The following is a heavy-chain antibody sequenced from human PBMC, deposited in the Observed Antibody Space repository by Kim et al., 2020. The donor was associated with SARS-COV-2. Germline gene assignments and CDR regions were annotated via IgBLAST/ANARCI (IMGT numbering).Heavy chain of an antibody. CDR3: AKSANYYDYGGAFNM. CDR2: ISHDGRNE. CDR1: GFSFSSYG. D-gene: IGHD3-22*01. J-gene: IGHJ3*02. V-gene: IGHV3-30*18. Sequence: GGSLRLSCVASGFSFSSYGMHWVRQAPGKGLEWVAAISHDGRNEYHRDSVKGRFTISRDNSKNTLYLQMNSLRAEDTAVYYCAKSANYYDYGGAFNMWGQGTMVTAS.